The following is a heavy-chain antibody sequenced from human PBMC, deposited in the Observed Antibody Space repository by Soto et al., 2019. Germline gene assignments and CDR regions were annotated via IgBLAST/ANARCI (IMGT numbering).Heavy chain of an antibody. V-gene: IGHV3-23*01. D-gene: IGHD4-4*01. CDR3: AKEPRLQRAY. Sequence: GGSLRLSCEASGFPFGNYHMSWVRQAPGKGLEWVAGISAGGDGTTYADSVKGRFTISRDNSRNTLYLQMNSLRVDDTALYYWAKEPRLQRAYWGQGTLVTVSS. CDR2: ISAGGDGT. J-gene: IGHJ4*01. CDR1: GFPFGNYH.